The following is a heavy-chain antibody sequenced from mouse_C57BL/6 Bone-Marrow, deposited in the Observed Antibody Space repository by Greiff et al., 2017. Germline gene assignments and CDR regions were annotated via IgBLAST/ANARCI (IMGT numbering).Heavy chain of an antibody. CDR2: INPNNGGT. D-gene: IGHD1-1*01. J-gene: IGHJ4*01. V-gene: IGHV1-18*01. CDR1: GYTFTDYN. Sequence: EVQLQQSGPELVKPGASVKIPCKASGYTFTDYNMDWVKQSHGKSLEWIGDINPNNGGTIYNQKFKGKATLTVEKSSSTAYMELRSLTSEDTAVYYCARRDYGSTYYAMDYWGQGTSVTVSS. CDR3: ARRDYGSTYYAMDY.